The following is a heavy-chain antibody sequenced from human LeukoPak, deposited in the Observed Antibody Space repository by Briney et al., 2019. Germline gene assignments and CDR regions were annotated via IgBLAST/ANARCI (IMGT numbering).Heavy chain of an antibody. D-gene: IGHD6-19*01. V-gene: IGHV3-23*01. CDR3: AKGRIAVAPYYGMDV. Sequence: GGSLRLSCAASGFTFSDYYMSWIRQAPGKGLEWVSGIGGRGGRTYYADSVQGRFTISRDNSNNTVDLQMNSLRAEDTAIYYCAKGRIAVAPYYGMDVWGRGTTVSVSS. J-gene: IGHJ6*02. CDR1: GFTFSDYY. CDR2: IGGRGGRT.